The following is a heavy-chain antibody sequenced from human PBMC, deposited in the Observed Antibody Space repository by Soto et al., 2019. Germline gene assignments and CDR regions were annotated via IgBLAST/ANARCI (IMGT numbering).Heavy chain of an antibody. D-gene: IGHD2-8*02. J-gene: IGHJ4*02. CDR3: ARDTVGVTAPGVY. Sequence: QVQLQESGPGLVKPSETLSLTCTVSGGSISSYYWSWIRQPAGKGLEWIGRMYGSGSTSYNPSLKARVTMSVDTSKNQFSLQLTSVTAADTAVYYCARDTVGVTAPGVYWGQGTLVTVSS. CDR1: GGSISSYY. CDR2: MYGSGST. V-gene: IGHV4-4*07.